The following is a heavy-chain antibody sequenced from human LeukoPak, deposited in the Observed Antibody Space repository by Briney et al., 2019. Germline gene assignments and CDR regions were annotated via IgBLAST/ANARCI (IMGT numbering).Heavy chain of an antibody. CDR2: LSKSGNT. Sequence: SVTLSLTCTVSGGSISSYYWSWIRLPPGKGLEWIGYLSKSGNTNYSPSLKSRVTIFGDTSKNQFFLKLSSVTAADTAVYYCARARYVNSFYAFDIWGQGTLVTVS. CDR3: ARARYVNSFYAFDI. CDR1: GGSISSYY. J-gene: IGHJ3*02. V-gene: IGHV4-59*01. D-gene: IGHD3-9*01.